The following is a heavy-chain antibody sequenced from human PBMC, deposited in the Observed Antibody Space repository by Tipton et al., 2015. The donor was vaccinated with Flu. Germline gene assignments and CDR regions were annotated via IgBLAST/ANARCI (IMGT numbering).Heavy chain of an antibody. CDR3: ARGSGYASAYLDF. D-gene: IGHD5-12*01. CDR2: IHRGGSP. CDR1: GEALGSDYF. V-gene: IGHV4-38-2*02. J-gene: IGHJ4*02. Sequence: GEALGSDYFWGWVRQPPGKGLEWIGNIHRGGSPYHNPSLRSRVTISIDTSKNQFSLKMTSLTAADTAVCYCARGSGYASAYLDFWGQGTLVTVSS.